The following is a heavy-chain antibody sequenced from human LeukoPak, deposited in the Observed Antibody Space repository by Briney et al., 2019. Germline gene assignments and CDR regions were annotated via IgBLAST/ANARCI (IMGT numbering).Heavy chain of an antibody. CDR1: GGSISSYY. D-gene: IGHD2-15*01. Sequence: PSETLSLTCTVSGGSISSYYWSWIREPPGKGLEWIGYIYYRGRTNYNPSLKSRVTISVDTSKNQFSLKLSSVTAADTAVYYCARERGGYCSGGSCYRGYFDYWGQGTLVTVSS. CDR3: ARERGGYCSGGSCYRGYFDY. V-gene: IGHV4-59*01. J-gene: IGHJ4*02. CDR2: IYYRGRT.